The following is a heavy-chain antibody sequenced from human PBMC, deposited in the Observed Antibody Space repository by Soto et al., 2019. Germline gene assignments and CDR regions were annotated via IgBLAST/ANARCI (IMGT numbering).Heavy chain of an antibody. CDR3: ATGASYCRSTGGLYWYLDL. Sequence: QVQLQESGPGLVQPSGTLSLTCAVSSGSISTNNWWSWVRQPPGKGLEWIGEIHHSGTTNYNPSLKSRVAMSVDKSKNPFSLKLNPVTAADTAVYYCATGASYCRSTGGLYWYLDLWGRGTLVSVSS. V-gene: IGHV4-4*02. CDR1: SGSISTNNW. D-gene: IGHD2-2*01. CDR2: IHHSGTT. J-gene: IGHJ2*01.